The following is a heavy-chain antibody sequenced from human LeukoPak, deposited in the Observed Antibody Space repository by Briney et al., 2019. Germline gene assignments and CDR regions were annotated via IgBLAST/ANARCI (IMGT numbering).Heavy chain of an antibody. Sequence: SETLSLTCTVSGGSISSSSYYWGWIRQPPGKGLKWIGSIYYSGSTYYNPSLKSRVTISVDTSKNQFSLKLSSVTAADTAVYYCARDLGVVVAASNWFDPWGQGTLVTVSS. V-gene: IGHV4-39*07. CDR1: GGSISSSSYY. CDR2: IYYSGST. CDR3: ARDLGVVVAASNWFDP. J-gene: IGHJ5*02. D-gene: IGHD2-15*01.